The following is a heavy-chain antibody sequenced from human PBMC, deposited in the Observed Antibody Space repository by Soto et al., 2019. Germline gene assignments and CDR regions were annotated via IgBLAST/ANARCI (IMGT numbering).Heavy chain of an antibody. V-gene: IGHV4-34*01. CDR3: AREADYYYGMDV. CDR1: GGSFSGYY. CDR2: INHSGST. J-gene: IGHJ6*02. Sequence: QVQLQQWGAGLLKPSETLSLTCAVYGGSFSGYYWSWIRQPPGKGLEWIGEINHSGSTNYNPSLKSRVTISVDTSKNQFSLKLSSVTAADTAVYYCAREADYYYGMDVWDQGTTVTVSS.